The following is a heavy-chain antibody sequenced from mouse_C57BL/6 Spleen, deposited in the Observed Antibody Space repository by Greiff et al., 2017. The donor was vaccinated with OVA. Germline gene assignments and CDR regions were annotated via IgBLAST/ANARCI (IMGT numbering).Heavy chain of an antibody. CDR2: IHPNSGST. V-gene: IGHV1-64*01. J-gene: IGHJ3*01. CDR3: ARSNWEVGAY. Sequence: VQLQQPGAELVKPGASVKLSCKASGYTFTSFWMHWVKQRPGQGLEWIGMIHPNSGSTNYNEKFKSKATLTVDKSSSTAYMQLSSLTSEDSAVYYCARSNWEVGAYWGQGTLVTVSA. CDR1: GYTFTSFW. D-gene: IGHD4-1*01.